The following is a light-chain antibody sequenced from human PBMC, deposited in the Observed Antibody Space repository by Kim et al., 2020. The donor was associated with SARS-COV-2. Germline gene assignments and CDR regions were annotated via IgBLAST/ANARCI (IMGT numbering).Light chain of an antibody. V-gene: IGKV1-39*01. CDR3: QQSCSTSYS. CDR1: QCISSY. Sequence: SREDRVNIPCQARQCISSYLDWDEQKPGNAPEVLFYVAFTLQSGVPARFSCSGYRTDFTLNISSLRPEDFATYYCQQSCSTSYSLGQGTKVEI. CDR2: VAF. J-gene: IGKJ2*03.